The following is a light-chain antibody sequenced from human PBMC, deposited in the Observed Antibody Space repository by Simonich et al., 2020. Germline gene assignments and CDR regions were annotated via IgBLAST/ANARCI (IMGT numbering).Light chain of an antibody. CDR3: QQYYSTPPT. CDR2: WAP. CDR1: QSVLYSSNNKNY. Sequence: DIVMTQSPDSLAVSLGERATINCKSSQSVLYSSNNKNYLAWYQPKPGQPPKLLIYWAPTRESGVPDRFSGSGSWTDFTLTISSLQAEDVAVYYCQQYYSTPPTFGQGTKVEIK. V-gene: IGKV4-1*01. J-gene: IGKJ1*01.